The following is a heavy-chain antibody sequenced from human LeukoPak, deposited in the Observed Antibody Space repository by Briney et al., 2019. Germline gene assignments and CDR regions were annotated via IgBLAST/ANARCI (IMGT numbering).Heavy chain of an antibody. D-gene: IGHD3-22*01. CDR1: GYTFTSYY. CDR3: ARDRSDYYDSSGYYLFDY. Sequence: GASVKVSCKASGYTFTSYYMHWVRQAPGQGLEWMGIINPSGGSTSYAQKFQGRVTMTRDTSTSTVYMELSSLRSEDTAVYYCARDRSDYYDSSGYYLFDYWGQGTLVTVSS. J-gene: IGHJ4*02. CDR2: INPSGGST. V-gene: IGHV1-46*01.